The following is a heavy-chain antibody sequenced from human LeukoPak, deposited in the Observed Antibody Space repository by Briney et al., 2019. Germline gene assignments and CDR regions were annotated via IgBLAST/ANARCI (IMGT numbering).Heavy chain of an antibody. CDR3: ARAGVAARLTPFDY. CDR1: GGTFSSYA. J-gene: IGHJ4*02. V-gene: IGHV1-69*13. D-gene: IGHD6-6*01. CDR2: IIPIIGTA. Sequence: PSVKVSCKASGGTFSSYAISWVRQAPGQGLEWMGGIIPIIGTANYAQKFQGRVTITAAESTSTAYMELSSLRSEDTAVYYCARAGVAARLTPFDYWGQGTLVTVSS.